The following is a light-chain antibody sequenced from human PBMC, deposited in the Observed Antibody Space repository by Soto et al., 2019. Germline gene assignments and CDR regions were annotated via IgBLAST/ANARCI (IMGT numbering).Light chain of an antibody. V-gene: IGLV2-14*01. Sequence: QSALTQPASESGSPGQSITIPCPGTSSDIGGYDYVSWYQQRPGKAPKLMIYDVTNRPSGVSNRFSGSKSGDTASLTISGLQAEDEADYYCSSYTSTNTPLVFGTGTKVTVL. J-gene: IGLJ1*01. CDR2: DVT. CDR1: SSDIGGYDY. CDR3: SSYTSTNTPLV.